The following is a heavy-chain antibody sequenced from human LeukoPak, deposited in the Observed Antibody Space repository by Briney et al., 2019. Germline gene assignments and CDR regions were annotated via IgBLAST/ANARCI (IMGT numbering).Heavy chain of an antibody. CDR2: IIPIFGTA. J-gene: IGHJ4*02. Sequence: SVKVSFKASGGTFSSYAISWVRQAPGQGLEWMGGIIPIFGTANYAQKFQGRVTITADESTSTAYMELSSLRSEDTAVYYCARANPTPEPSPLLWFGESFDYWGQGTLVTVSS. CDR1: GGTFSSYA. CDR3: ARANPTPEPSPLLWFGESFDY. V-gene: IGHV1-69*01. D-gene: IGHD3-10*01.